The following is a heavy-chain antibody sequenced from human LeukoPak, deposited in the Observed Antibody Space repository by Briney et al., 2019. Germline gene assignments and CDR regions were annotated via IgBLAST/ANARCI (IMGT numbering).Heavy chain of an antibody. V-gene: IGHV4-59*01. Sequence: PSETLSLTCSLSGGSISSNYWSWIRQPPGKGLEWIGYIYYSGSTNYNPSLKSRVTISVDTSKNQFSLTLSSVTAADTAVYYCASLGGGGSTFDYWGQGTLVTVSS. CDR3: ASLGGGGSTFDY. D-gene: IGHD3-16*01. CDR1: GGSISSNY. J-gene: IGHJ4*02. CDR2: IYYSGST.